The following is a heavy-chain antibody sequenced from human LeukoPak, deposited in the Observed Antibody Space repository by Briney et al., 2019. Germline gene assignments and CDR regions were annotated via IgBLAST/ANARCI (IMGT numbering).Heavy chain of an antibody. Sequence: SGGSLRLSCAASGFTFSSYSMNWVRQAPGKGLEWVSYISSSSSTIYYADSVKGRFTISRDNAKNSLYLQMNSLRAEDTAVYYCAKDQTAMVTCGFDYWGQGTLVTVSS. CDR2: ISSSSSTI. J-gene: IGHJ4*02. V-gene: IGHV3-48*01. D-gene: IGHD5-18*01. CDR1: GFTFSSYS. CDR3: AKDQTAMVTCGFDY.